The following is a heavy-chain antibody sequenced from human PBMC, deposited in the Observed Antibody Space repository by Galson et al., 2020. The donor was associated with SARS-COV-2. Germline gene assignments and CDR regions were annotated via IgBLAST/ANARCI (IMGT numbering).Heavy chain of an antibody. D-gene: IGHD3-9*01. V-gene: IGHV1-2*02. CDR1: GYNFNAYF. Sequence: ASVKVSCKASGYNFNAYFMHWVRQAPGHGLEWMGWVNPNSGETNYAQNFQDRVTMTRDTSINTAYMELTTLRSDDAAVYYCAREDWLKPGALDIWGQGTMVTVSS. J-gene: IGHJ3*02. CDR2: VNPNSGET. CDR3: AREDWLKPGALDI.